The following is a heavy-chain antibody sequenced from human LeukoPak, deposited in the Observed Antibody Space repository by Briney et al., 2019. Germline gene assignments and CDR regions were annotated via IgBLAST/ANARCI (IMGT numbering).Heavy chain of an antibody. CDR2: ISGSGGST. V-gene: IGHV3-23*01. CDR3: ARSRYSYGSGSDFDY. Sequence: GGSLRLSCAASGFTFSSYGMSWVRQAPGKGLEWVSAISGSGGSTYYADSVKGRFTISRDNSKNTLYLQMNSLRAEDTAVYYCARSRYSYGSGSDFDYWGQGTLVTVSS. J-gene: IGHJ4*02. D-gene: IGHD3-10*01. CDR1: GFTFSSYG.